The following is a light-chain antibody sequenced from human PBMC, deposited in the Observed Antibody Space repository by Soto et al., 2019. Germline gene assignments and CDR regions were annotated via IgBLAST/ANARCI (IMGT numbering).Light chain of an antibody. Sequence: QSALTQPPSASGSSGQSVTISCTGTSSDVGAYDYVSWYQQHPGKAPKLMIYEVNKRPSGVPDRFSGSKSGNTASLTVSGLQAEDEADYYCSSYAGSNNHVIFGGGTKLTVL. CDR1: SSDVGAYDY. CDR2: EVN. J-gene: IGLJ2*01. V-gene: IGLV2-8*01. CDR3: SSYAGSNNHVI.